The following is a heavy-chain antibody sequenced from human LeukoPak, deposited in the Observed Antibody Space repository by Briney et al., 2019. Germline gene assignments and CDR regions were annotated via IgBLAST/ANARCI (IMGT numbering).Heavy chain of an antibody. CDR1: GGSISSYY. Sequence: SETLSLTCTVSGGSISSYYWSWIRQPPGKGLEWIGYIYYSGSTNYNPSLKSRVTISVDTSKNQFSLKLSSVTAADTAVYYCARAGGYNWNYYAFDIWGQGTMVTVSS. D-gene: IGHD1-7*01. J-gene: IGHJ3*02. CDR2: IYYSGST. CDR3: ARAGGYNWNYYAFDI. V-gene: IGHV4-59*08.